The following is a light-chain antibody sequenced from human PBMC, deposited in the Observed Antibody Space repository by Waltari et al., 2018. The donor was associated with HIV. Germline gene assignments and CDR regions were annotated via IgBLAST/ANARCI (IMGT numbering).Light chain of an antibody. Sequence: QSVLTQPRSASGTPGQGVTISCSGSTANTGSNSVNWYQQFPGEAPKLLIYYNNQRPAGVPDRFSGSKSGTSASLAFSGLQSEDEADYYCETWDSSLNAVVFGGGTKLTVL. V-gene: IGLV1-44*01. CDR2: YNN. J-gene: IGLJ2*01. CDR3: ETWDSSLNAVV. CDR1: TANTGSNS.